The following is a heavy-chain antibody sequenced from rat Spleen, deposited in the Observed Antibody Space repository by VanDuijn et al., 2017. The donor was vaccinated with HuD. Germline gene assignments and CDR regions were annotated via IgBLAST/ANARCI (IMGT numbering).Heavy chain of an antibody. V-gene: IGHV5-25*01. CDR1: GFTFSDYY. CDR3: VRHRDYYNSYVYAFDY. D-gene: IGHD1-2*01. CDR2: ISTGGGNT. Sequence: EVQLVESDGALVQPGRSLKLSCATSGFTFSDYYMAWVRQAPTKGLEWVASISTGGGNTYYRDSVKGRFTISRDNAKSTLYLQMDSLRSEDTATYYCVRHRDYYNSYVYAFDYWGQGVMVTVSS. J-gene: IGHJ2*01.